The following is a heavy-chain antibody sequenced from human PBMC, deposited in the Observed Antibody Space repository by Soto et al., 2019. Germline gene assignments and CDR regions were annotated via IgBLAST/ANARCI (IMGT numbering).Heavy chain of an antibody. D-gene: IGHD3-10*01. Sequence: QVQLVQSGAEVKKPGSSVKVSCKASGGTFSSYAISWVRQAPGQGLEWMGGIIPIFGTANYAQKFQGRVTITADESASKAYMELSSLRSEDTAVYYGARDYYGSGSYYGADYDMDVWGQGTTVTVSS. V-gene: IGHV1-69*01. J-gene: IGHJ6*02. CDR3: ARDYYGSGSYYGADYDMDV. CDR2: IIPIFGTA. CDR1: GGTFSSYA.